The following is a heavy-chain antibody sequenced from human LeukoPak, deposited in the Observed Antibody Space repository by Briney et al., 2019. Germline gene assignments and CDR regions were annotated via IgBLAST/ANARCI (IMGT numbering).Heavy chain of an antibody. CDR1: GGSISSYY. V-gene: IGHV4-59*08. CDR2: ISDIGSI. Sequence: NPSETLSLTCTVSGGSISSYYWSWLRQPPGKGLEWIAYISDIGSINYNPSLKSRVTISLDTSKKQFSLKLSSVTAADTAVYYCAGHHPRNTVDFWGQGTLVTVSS. D-gene: IGHD2/OR15-2a*01. CDR3: AGHHPRNTVDF. J-gene: IGHJ4*02.